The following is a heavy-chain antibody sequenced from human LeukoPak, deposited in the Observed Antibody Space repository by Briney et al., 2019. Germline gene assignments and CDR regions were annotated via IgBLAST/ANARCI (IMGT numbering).Heavy chain of an antibody. Sequence: ASVKVSCEASGYTFTSYGISWVRQAPGQGLEWMGWISAYNGNTNYAQKLQGRVTMTTDTSTSTAYMELRSLRSNDTAVYYCARSHSSGYYWYYFDYWGQGTLVTVSS. CDR2: ISAYNGNT. CDR1: GYTFTSYG. D-gene: IGHD3-22*01. J-gene: IGHJ4*02. V-gene: IGHV1-18*01. CDR3: ARSHSSGYYWYYFDY.